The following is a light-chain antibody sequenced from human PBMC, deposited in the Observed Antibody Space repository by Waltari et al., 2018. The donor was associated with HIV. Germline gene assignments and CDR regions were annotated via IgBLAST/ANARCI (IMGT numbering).Light chain of an antibody. CDR1: QCVSSN. CDR2: GAY. V-gene: IGKV3-15*01. CDR3: QQYNNWYT. Sequence: EIVMTQSPATLSVSPGERATLSCRASQCVSSNLAWYQQKPGQAPRLLIYGAYTRATGIPARFSGSGSGTEFTLTISSLQSEDFAVYYCQQYNNWYTFGQGTKLEIK. J-gene: IGKJ2*01.